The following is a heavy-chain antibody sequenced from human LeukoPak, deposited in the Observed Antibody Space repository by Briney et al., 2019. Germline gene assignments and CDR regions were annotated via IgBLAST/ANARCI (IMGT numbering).Heavy chain of an antibody. CDR1: EFTFSSYA. D-gene: IGHD3-3*01. Sequence: GGSLRLSCAASEFTFSSYAMSWVRQAPGKGLEWVSAISGSGGSTYYADSVKGRFTISRDNSKNTLYLQMNSLRAEDTAVYYCAKGQHYDFWSGYYVRWGQGTLVTVSS. CDR3: AKGQHYDFWSGYYVR. J-gene: IGHJ4*02. V-gene: IGHV3-23*01. CDR2: ISGSGGST.